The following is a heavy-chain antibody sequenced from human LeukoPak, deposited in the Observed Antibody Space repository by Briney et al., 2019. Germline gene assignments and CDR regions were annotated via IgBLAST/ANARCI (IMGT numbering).Heavy chain of an antibody. Sequence: SQTLSLTCASSGDSVSSNSAAWNWIRQSSWRGLEGLGRTYYRSTWYTDYAASVKSRITVNTDTSKNPFSLQLNSVTPEDTGVYYCAREGRSWFDPWGQGTLVTVSS. CDR1: GDSVSSNSAA. V-gene: IGHV6-1*01. CDR2: TYYRSTWYT. CDR3: AREGRSWFDP. J-gene: IGHJ5*02.